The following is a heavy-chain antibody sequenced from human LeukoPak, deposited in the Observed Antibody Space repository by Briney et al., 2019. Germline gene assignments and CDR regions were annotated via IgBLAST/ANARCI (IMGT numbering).Heavy chain of an antibody. J-gene: IGHJ5*02. CDR2: IYYSGST. Sequence: SETLSLTCTVSGGSISSSGSYWGWIRQPPEKGLEWIATIYYSGSTYYNPSLEIRVTISVDTSKNQFSLKLSSVTAADTAVYYCARHISDHWMSLNWFDPWGQGTLVTVSS. CDR1: GGSISSSGSY. V-gene: IGHV4-39*07. D-gene: IGHD6-19*01. CDR3: ARHISDHWMSLNWFDP.